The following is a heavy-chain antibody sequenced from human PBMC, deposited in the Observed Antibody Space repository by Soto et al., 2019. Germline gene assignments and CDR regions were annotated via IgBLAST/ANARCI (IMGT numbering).Heavy chain of an antibody. Sequence: QVQLQESGPGLVKPSETLSLNCTVSGDSISSSTYYWGWIRQPPGKGLEWIGSMYYSGRIYYNPSLKSRVTISVDTSKNQFSLDLSSVTAAETAVYYCARHGSGWPSAGWELLGFDYWGQGTLVTVSS. CDR2: MYYSGRI. V-gene: IGHV4-39*01. CDR1: GDSISSSTYY. CDR3: ARHGSGWPSAGWELLGFDY. D-gene: IGHD1-26*01. J-gene: IGHJ4*02.